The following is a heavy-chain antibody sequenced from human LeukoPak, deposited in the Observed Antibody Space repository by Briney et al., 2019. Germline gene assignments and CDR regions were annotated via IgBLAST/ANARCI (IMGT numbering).Heavy chain of an antibody. CDR3: AKDTAGDSYGNFDY. D-gene: IGHD5-18*01. V-gene: IGHV3-23*01. CDR1: GFTFSSYA. Sequence: GGSLRLSCAASGFTFSSYAMSWVRQAPGKGLEWVSAISGSGGSTYYADSVKGQFTISRDNSKNTLYLQMNSLRAEDTAVYYCAKDTAGDSYGNFDYWGQGTLVTVSS. CDR2: ISGSGGST. J-gene: IGHJ4*02.